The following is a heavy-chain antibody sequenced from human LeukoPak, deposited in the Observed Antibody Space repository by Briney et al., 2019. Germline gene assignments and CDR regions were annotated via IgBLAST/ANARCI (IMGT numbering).Heavy chain of an antibody. D-gene: IGHD4-17*01. CDR3: ATHTVTTSMFDY. CDR2: ISGSGGST. V-gene: IGHV3-23*01. J-gene: IGHJ4*02. Sequence: GGSLRLSCAASGFTFSSYAMSWVRQAPGKGLEWVSAISGSGGSTYYADSVKGQFTISRDNSKNTLYLQMNSLRAEDTAVYYCATHTVTTSMFDYWGQGTLVTVSS. CDR1: GFTFSSYA.